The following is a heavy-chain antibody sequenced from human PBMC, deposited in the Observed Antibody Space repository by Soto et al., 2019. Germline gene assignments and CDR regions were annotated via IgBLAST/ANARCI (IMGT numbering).Heavy chain of an antibody. CDR2: ISGSGGST. CDR1: GFTFSSYA. CDR3: AKDGNYYDSSGYYLIFDY. V-gene: IGHV3-23*01. Sequence: VSLRLSCAASGFTFSSYAMSWVRQAPGKVLEWVSAISGSGGSTYYADSVKGRFTISRDNSKNTLHLQMNSLRAEDTAVYYCAKDGNYYDSSGYYLIFDYWGQGTLVTVPS. D-gene: IGHD3-22*01. J-gene: IGHJ4*02.